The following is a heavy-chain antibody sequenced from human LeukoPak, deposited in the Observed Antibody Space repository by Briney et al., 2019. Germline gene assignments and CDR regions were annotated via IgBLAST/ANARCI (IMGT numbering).Heavy chain of an antibody. CDR1: GFAFSSYG. CDR2: ISADSATT. D-gene: IGHD3-10*01. Sequence: GGSLRLSCAASGFAFSSYGMSWVRQAPGKGLEWVSVISADSATTFYADSVKGRFTISRDNAKNTVFLQMSSLRAEDTALYYCARKSASGNYPLDYWGQGTLVTVSS. V-gene: IGHV3-23*01. CDR3: ARKSASGNYPLDY. J-gene: IGHJ4*02.